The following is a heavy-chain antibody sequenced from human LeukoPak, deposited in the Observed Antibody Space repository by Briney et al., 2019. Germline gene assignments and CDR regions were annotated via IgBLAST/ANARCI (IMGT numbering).Heavy chain of an antibody. CDR1: GESFSDYY. J-gene: IGHJ4*02. D-gene: IGHD3-10*01. V-gene: IGHV4-34*01. CDR3: ARSKGMVRGVILDY. Sequence: SETLSLTCAVYGESFSDYYWSWIRQPPGKGLEWIGEINHSGSTNYNPSLKSRVTISVDTSKNQFSLKLSSVTAANTAVYYCARSKGMVRGVILDYWGQGTLVTVSS. CDR2: INHSGST.